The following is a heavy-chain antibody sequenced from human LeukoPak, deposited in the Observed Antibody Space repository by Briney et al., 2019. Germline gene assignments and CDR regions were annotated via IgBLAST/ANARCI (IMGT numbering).Heavy chain of an antibody. J-gene: IGHJ4*02. D-gene: IGHD6-13*01. CDR1: GGSISSSSYY. V-gene: IGHV4-39*07. CDR2: IYYSGST. CDR3: ATKMAAAADY. Sequence: SETLSFTCTVSGGSISSSSYYWGWIRQPPGKGLEWIGSIYYSGSTYYNPSLKSRVTISVDTFKNQFSLKLSSVTAADTAVYYCATKMAAAADYWGQGTLVTVSS.